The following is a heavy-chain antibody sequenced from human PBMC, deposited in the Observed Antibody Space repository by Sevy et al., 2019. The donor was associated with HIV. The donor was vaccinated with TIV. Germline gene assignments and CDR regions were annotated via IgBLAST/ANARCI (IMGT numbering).Heavy chain of an antibody. Sequence: TLSLTCSVSGASISSSGYYWGWIRQPPGKGLEWIASIRYSGSTFYNPSLRSRVTISADTSKNQFSLKLNSVTAADTATYYCAGPTLTYSSGWTYYDYWGQGTVVTVSS. V-gene: IGHV4-39*01. CDR1: GASISSSGYY. D-gene: IGHD6-19*01. J-gene: IGHJ4*02. CDR3: AGPTLTYSSGWTYYDY. CDR2: IRYSGST.